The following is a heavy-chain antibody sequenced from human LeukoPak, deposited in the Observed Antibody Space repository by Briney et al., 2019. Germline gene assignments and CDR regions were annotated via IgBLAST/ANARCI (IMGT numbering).Heavy chain of an antibody. CDR3: ARDWTKGLDDAFDI. D-gene: IGHD3/OR15-3a*01. CDR1: GFTSSSYE. CDR2: ISPSGGTTI. Sequence: GGSLRLSCVASGFTSSSYEMNWVRQAPGKGLEWVSYISPSGGTTIYYADSVKGRFTISRDNAKSSLYLQMNSLRAEDTAVYYCARDWTKGLDDAFDIWGQGTVVTVSS. V-gene: IGHV3-48*03. J-gene: IGHJ3*02.